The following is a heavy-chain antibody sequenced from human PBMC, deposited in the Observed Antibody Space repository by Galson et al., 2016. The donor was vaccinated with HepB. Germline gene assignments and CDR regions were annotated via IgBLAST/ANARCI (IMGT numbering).Heavy chain of an antibody. D-gene: IGHD2-15*01. CDR1: GDSIISYY. V-gene: IGHV4-4*08. CDR2: IYHRGDT. J-gene: IGHJ6*01. Sequence: ETLSLTCNVSGDSIISYYWSWIRQAPGKRLEWIGFIYHRGDTNYNPSLRGRVTISVDKAKNQFHLRLTSATAADTAVYYFAKVWGYCSGVSCQRVDYYYGFNAWGRGTMVTVSS. CDR3: AKVWGYCSGVSCQRVDYYYGFNA.